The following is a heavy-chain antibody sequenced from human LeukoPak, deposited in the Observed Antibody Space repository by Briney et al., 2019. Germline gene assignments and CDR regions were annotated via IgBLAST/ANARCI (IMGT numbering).Heavy chain of an antibody. V-gene: IGHV4-39*01. CDR1: GGSISSSSYY. CDR3: ARHPRWLQLRNRGFDY. D-gene: IGHD5-24*01. J-gene: IGHJ4*02. CDR2: IYYSGST. Sequence: SETLSLTCTVSGGSISSSSYYWGWIRQPPGKGLEWIGSIYYSGSTYYNPSLKSRVTISVDTSKNQFSLKLSSVTAADTAVYYCARHPRWLQLRNRGFDYWGQGTLVTVSS.